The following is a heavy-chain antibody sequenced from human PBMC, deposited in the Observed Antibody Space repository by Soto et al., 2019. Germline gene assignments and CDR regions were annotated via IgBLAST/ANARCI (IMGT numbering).Heavy chain of an antibody. V-gene: IGHV3-33*01. CDR3: ARDWVAVAGALDY. J-gene: IGHJ4*02. D-gene: IGHD6-19*01. CDR2: IWYDGSNK. CDR1: GFTFSSYG. Sequence: QVQLVESGGGVVQPGRSLRLSCAASGFTFSSYGMHWVRQAPGKGLEWVAVIWYDGSNKYYADSVKGRFTISRDNSKNTLYLQMNSLRAEDTAVYYCARDWVAVAGALDYWGQGTLFTVSS.